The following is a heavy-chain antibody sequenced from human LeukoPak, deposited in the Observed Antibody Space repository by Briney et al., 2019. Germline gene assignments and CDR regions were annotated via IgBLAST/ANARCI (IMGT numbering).Heavy chain of an antibody. V-gene: IGHV4-39*07. CDR2: ISYSGTT. J-gene: IGHJ4*02. CDR3: AREKDLDWLSLRGYFDY. Sequence: PSETLSLTCTVSGGSISSTNYYWGWIRQPPGKGLEWIGSISYSGTTYYNPSLKSRVTMSVNTSKNQFSLKLSSVTAADTAVYYCAREKDLDWLSLRGYFDYWGQGTLVTVSS. D-gene: IGHD3-9*01. CDR1: GGSISSTNYY.